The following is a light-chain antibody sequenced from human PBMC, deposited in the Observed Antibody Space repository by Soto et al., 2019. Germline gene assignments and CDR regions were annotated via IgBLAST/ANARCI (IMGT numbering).Light chain of an antibody. CDR2: DAS. Sequence: EIVLTQSPATLSLSPGERATLSCGASQSVSSYLAWYQQKPGQAPSPLIYDASNRATGIPARFSGSGYGTEFTLPTSRLENEDFAVYYCQQRSNWPWTFGQGTTVDIK. V-gene: IGKV3-11*01. J-gene: IGKJ1*01. CDR3: QQRSNWPWT. CDR1: QSVSSY.